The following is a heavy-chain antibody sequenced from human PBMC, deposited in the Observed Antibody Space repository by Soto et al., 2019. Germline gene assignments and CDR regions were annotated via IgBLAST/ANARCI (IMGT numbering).Heavy chain of an antibody. CDR1: GFTFSSYG. Sequence: QVRLVESGGGVVQPGRSLRLSCEASGFTFSSYGIHWVRQAPGKGLEWVAVIWYDGSNKYYADSVKGRFSISRDNSKNTLSLLMNSLRAEDTAVYYCARGHGVATTMGWFDPWGQGTLVTVSS. CDR2: IWYDGSNK. D-gene: IGHD5-12*01. CDR3: ARGHGVATTMGWFDP. J-gene: IGHJ5*02. V-gene: IGHV3-33*01.